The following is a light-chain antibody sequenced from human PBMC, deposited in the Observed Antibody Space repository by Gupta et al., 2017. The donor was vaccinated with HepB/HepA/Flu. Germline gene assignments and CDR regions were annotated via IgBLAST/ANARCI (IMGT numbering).Light chain of an antibody. Sequence: DIHITQSPSSLSASVGDRVTITCRASQSISSYLNWYQPKPGKAPKLLIYASSRAKSGVRSRFSGSGSGTYFTLTISRLQPEAFATYYCQQSDSTPGTFGQGTKVEIK. V-gene: IGKV1-39*01. CDR1: QSISSY. J-gene: IGKJ1*01. CDR3: QQSDSTPGT. CDR2: ASS.